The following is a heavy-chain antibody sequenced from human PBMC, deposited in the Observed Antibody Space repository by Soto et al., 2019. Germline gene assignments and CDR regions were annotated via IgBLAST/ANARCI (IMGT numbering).Heavy chain of an antibody. CDR1: GDSINTYY. CDR2: IYRSGTT. V-gene: IGHV4-59*01. Sequence: QVQLQESGPGLVKPSETLSLTCTVSGDSINTYYWSWIRQPPGKGLEWIGHIYRSGTTRYNPAVKSRVTISVDTSKSQFSLELSSVTAADTAVYYCARVQMATIYFDYWGQGILVTVSS. D-gene: IGHD5-12*01. CDR3: ARVQMATIYFDY. J-gene: IGHJ4*02.